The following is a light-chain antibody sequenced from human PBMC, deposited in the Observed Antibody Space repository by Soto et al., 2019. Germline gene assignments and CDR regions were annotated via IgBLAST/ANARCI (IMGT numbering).Light chain of an antibody. J-gene: IGKJ1*01. V-gene: IGKV3-20*01. CDR2: GAS. CDR3: QQCGSSPWT. CDR1: QSIRSNS. Sequence: EIVLTQSAGTLSLSPGQRATLSCRASQSIRSNSLAWYQQRPGQAPRLLIYGASSRATGIPDRFSGGGSGTDFTLTISRLEPEDFAVYYCQQCGSSPWTFGQGTKVDIK.